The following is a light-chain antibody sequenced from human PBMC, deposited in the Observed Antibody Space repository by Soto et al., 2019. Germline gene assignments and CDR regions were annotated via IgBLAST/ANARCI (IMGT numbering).Light chain of an antibody. CDR3: CSYAGSYTHV. CDR1: SSDVGTYTY. CDR2: DVI. J-gene: IGLJ1*01. Sequence: QSVLTQPRSVSGSPGQSVTISCTGTSSDVGTYTYVSWYQQHPGKAPKLIIYDVIKRPSGVPDRFSGSKSGNTASLTISGLQAEDEVDYYCCSYAGSYTHVFGTGTKV. V-gene: IGLV2-11*01.